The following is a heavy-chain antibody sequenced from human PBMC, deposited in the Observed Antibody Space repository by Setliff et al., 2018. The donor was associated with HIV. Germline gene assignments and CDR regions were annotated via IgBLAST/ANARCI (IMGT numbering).Heavy chain of an antibody. V-gene: IGHV4-34*01. D-gene: IGHD1-26*01. CDR3: ARGKGGLVGPAEFDY. CDR2: INHTGNT. CDR1: GGSFSGYH. Sequence: RLRETLSLTCAVYGGSFSGYHWNWIRQFPGKGPEWIGEINHTGNTQYNPSLKSRVTMSEETSKNQFSLKLKSVTAADTAIYFCARGKGGLVGPAEFDYWGPGTLVTVSS. J-gene: IGHJ4*02.